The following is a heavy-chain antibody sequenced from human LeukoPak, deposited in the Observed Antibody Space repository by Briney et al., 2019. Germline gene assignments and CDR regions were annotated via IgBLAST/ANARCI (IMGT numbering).Heavy chain of an antibody. Sequence: GASVKVSCKVSGYTLTELSMHWVRQAPGKGLEWMGGFDPEDGETIYAQKLQGRVTMTTDTSTSTAYMELRSLRSDDTAVYYCARVWESAFGNWFDPWGQGTLVTVSS. J-gene: IGHJ5*02. CDR3: ARVWESAFGNWFDP. CDR1: GYTLTELS. D-gene: IGHD1-26*01. V-gene: IGHV1-24*01. CDR2: FDPEDGET.